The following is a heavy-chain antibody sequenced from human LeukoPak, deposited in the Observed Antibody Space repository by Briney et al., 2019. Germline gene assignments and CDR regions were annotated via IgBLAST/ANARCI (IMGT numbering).Heavy chain of an antibody. CDR3: ARPGYDYVWGSYRHHDAFDI. CDR1: GYTFTGYY. Sequence: ASVKVSCKASGYTFTGYYMHWVRQAPGQGLEWMGWINPNSGGTNYAQKFQGRVTMTRDTSISTAYMELSRLRSDDTAVYYCARPGYDYVWGSYRHHDAFDIWGQGTMVTVSS. D-gene: IGHD3-16*02. CDR2: INPNSGGT. J-gene: IGHJ3*02. V-gene: IGHV1-2*02.